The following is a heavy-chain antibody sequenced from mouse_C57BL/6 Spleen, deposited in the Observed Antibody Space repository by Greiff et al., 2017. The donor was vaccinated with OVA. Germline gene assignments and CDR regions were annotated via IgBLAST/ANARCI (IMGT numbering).Heavy chain of an antibody. CDR2: INPSNGGT. Sequence: QVHVKQPGTELVKPGASVKLSCKASGYTFTSYWMHWVKQRPGQGLEWIGYINPSNGGTNYNEKFKSKATLTVDTSSSTAYMQLSSLTSEDSAVYYYARGGSWDYFDYWGQGTTLTVSS. CDR3: ARGGSWDYFDY. J-gene: IGHJ2*01. D-gene: IGHD4-1*01. V-gene: IGHV1-53*01. CDR1: GYTFTSYW.